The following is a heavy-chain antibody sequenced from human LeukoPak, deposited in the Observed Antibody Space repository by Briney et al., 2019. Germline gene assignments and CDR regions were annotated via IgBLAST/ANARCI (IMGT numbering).Heavy chain of an antibody. Sequence: ASVKVSCKASGGTFSSYAISWVRQAPGQGLEWMGGIIPIFGTANYAQKFQGRVTITTDESTSTAYMELSSLRSEDTAVYYCAVTMIVVGGRAFDYWGQGTLVTVSS. CDR3: AVTMIVVGGRAFDY. V-gene: IGHV1-69*05. CDR1: GGTFSSYA. D-gene: IGHD3-22*01. CDR2: IIPIFGTA. J-gene: IGHJ4*02.